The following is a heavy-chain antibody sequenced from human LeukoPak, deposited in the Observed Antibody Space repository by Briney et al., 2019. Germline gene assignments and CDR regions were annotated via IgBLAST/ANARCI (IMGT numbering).Heavy chain of an antibody. J-gene: IGHJ4*02. CDR1: GFTFSSYA. Sequence: GWSLRLSCAASGFTFSSYAMSWVRQAPGRGLEWVSAISGSGGSTYYADSVKGRFTISRDNSKNTLYLQMNSLRAEDTAVYYCAKAIYDYVWGSYRYIDYWGQGTLVTVSS. CDR3: AKAIYDYVWGSYRYIDY. V-gene: IGHV3-23*01. D-gene: IGHD3-16*02. CDR2: ISGSGGST.